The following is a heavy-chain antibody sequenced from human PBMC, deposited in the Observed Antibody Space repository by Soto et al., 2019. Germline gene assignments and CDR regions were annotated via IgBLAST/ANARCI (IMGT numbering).Heavy chain of an antibody. CDR2: IIPIFGTA. Sequence: QVQLVQSGAEVKKPGSSVKVSCKASGGTFSSYAISWVRQAPGQGLEWMGGIIPIFGTANYAQKFQGRVTITADESMSTAYMELSSLRSEDTAVYYCARVPIAVGDSYYYYYGMDVWGQGTTVTVSS. V-gene: IGHV1-69*01. D-gene: IGHD6-19*01. CDR1: GGTFSSYA. CDR3: ARVPIAVGDSYYYYYGMDV. J-gene: IGHJ6*02.